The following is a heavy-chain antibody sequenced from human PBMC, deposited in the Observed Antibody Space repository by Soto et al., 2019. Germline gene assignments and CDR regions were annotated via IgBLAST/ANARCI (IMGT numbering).Heavy chain of an antibody. CDR1: GYTFPSYY. J-gene: IGHJ4*02. CDR3: ARGAVAGTWPYLPPGFAY. Sequence: ASVKVSCKASGYTFPSYYMHWLRQAPGQGLQWIGIINPSAGTTSYAQRFQGRVSMTRDTSTSTVYMELSSLRSEDTAIYYCARGAVAGTWPYLPPGFAYWGQGTLVTVSS. CDR2: INPSAGTT. V-gene: IGHV1-46*01. D-gene: IGHD6-19*01.